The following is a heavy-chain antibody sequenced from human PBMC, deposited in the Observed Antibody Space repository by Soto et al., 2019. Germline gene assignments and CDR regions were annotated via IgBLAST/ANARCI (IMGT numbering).Heavy chain of an antibody. V-gene: IGHV2-5*02. CDR2: IYWDDDK. D-gene: IGHD3-22*01. CDR3: AHIRDAYYYDSSGYCPFDY. CDR1: GFSLSTSGVG. Sequence: QITLKESGPTLVKPTQTLTLTCTFSGFSLSTSGVGVGWIRQPPGKALEWLALIYWDDDKRYSPSLKSRLTITKDTSKNQVVLTITNIDPVDTATYYCAHIRDAYYYDSSGYCPFDYWGQGTLVTVSS. J-gene: IGHJ4*02.